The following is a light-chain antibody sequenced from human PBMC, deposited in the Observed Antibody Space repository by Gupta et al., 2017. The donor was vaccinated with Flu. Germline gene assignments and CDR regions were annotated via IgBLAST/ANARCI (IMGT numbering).Light chain of an antibody. J-gene: IGLJ3*02. Sequence: QSALTHPRSVSGSPGQSVTISCTGTSSDVGGYNYVSWYQPHPGNAPKLMIYDVSTRPSGVPDRCAGSKSGTKASPTISGLQAEDEADDYCCSYAGSYAWVFGGGTKLTVL. V-gene: IGLV2-11*01. CDR1: SSDVGGYNY. CDR3: CSYAGSYAWV. CDR2: DVS.